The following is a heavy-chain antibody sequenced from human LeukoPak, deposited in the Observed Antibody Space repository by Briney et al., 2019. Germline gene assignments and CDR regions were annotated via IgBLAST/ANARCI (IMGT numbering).Heavy chain of an antibody. Sequence: GGSLRLSCAASGFTVSSNYMSWVRQAPGKGLEWVSVIYSGGSTYYADSVKGRFTISRDNSKNTLYLQMSSLRAEDTAVYYCARVLPGDWFDPWGQGTLVTVSS. CDR3: ARVLPGDWFDP. CDR1: GFTVSSNY. D-gene: IGHD1-14*01. V-gene: IGHV3-66*02. CDR2: IYSGGST. J-gene: IGHJ5*02.